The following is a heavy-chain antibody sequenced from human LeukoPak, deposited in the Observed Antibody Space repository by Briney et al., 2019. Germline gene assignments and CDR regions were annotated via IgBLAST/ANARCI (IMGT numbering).Heavy chain of an antibody. CDR1: GGSISSSTYY. V-gene: IGHV4-39*01. J-gene: IGHJ4*02. CDR3: ARLKYYDSGGYGYYFDY. CDR2: IYYSGST. D-gene: IGHD3-22*01. Sequence: SETLSLTCTVSGGSISSSTYYWGWIRQPPGMGLEWIENIYYSGSTYYNPSLKSRVTISIDTSKNQFSLRLSSVTAADTAVYYCARLKYYDSGGYGYYFDYWGQGTLVTVSS.